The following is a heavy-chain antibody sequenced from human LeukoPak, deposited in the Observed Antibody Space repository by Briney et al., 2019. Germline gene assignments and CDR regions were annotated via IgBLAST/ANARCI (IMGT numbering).Heavy chain of an antibody. CDR2: ISYDGSNK. V-gene: IGHV3-30*18. D-gene: IGHD6-19*01. J-gene: IGHJ4*02. Sequence: PGGSLRLSCAASGFIFSSYAMYWVRQAPGKGLEWVAVISYDGSNKYYGDSVKGRFTISRDNSKSTLYLQTNTLRVEDAAVCYCAKDRVEGKQWLAQFDSWGQGTLVTVSS. CDR3: AKDRVEGKQWLAQFDS. CDR1: GFIFSSYA.